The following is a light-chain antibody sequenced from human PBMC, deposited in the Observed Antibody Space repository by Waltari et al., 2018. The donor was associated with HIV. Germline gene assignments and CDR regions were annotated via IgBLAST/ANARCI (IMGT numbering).Light chain of an antibody. Sequence: EVVMTPSPATLSVSPGERATLSCRASQSVSSNLAWYQQKPGQAPRLLIYGASTRATGIPARFSGSGSGTEFTLTISSLQSEDFAVYSCQQYNDWPFTFGPGTKVDMK. CDR2: GAS. CDR3: QQYNDWPFT. V-gene: IGKV3-15*01. J-gene: IGKJ3*01. CDR1: QSVSSN.